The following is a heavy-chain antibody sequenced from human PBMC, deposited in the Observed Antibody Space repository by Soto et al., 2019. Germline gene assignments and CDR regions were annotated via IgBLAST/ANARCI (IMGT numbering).Heavy chain of an antibody. CDR1: GFTFGDYA. Sequence: GGSLRLSCTASGFTFGDYAMSWFRQAPGKGLEWVGFIRSKAYGGTTEYAASVKGRFTISRDDSKSIAYLQMNSLRAEDTAVYYCARDLQRVLAAAVSYFDYWGQGTLVTVSS. CDR2: IRSKAYGGTT. J-gene: IGHJ4*02. CDR3: ARDLQRVLAAAVSYFDY. D-gene: IGHD6-13*01. V-gene: IGHV3-49*03.